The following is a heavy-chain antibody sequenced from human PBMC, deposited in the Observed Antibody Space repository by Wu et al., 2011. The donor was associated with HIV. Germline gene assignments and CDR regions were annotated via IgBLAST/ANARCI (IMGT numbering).Heavy chain of an antibody. J-gene: IGHJ5*02. CDR1: RRPSGVTV. V-gene: IGHV1-69*06. D-gene: IGHD3-22*01. CDR3: ARAMVVVTNWFDP. CDR2: SSLCFGTV. Sequence: VQSGAGGEEAWVLGEGLXHGFWRRPSGVTVSVGCDRPLDKGLSGWEESSLCFGTVDYAQQFQGRVTITADKSMSTVSLELNSLRSEDTAVYYCARAMVVVTNWFDPWGQGTLVIVSS.